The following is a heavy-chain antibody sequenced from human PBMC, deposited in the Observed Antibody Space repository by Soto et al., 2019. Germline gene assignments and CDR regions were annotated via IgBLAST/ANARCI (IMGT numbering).Heavy chain of an antibody. CDR2: IYHSGST. CDR1: GGSISSGGYS. CDR3: ARGDYDFWYDY. V-gene: IGHV4-30-2*01. D-gene: IGHD3-3*01. J-gene: IGHJ4*02. Sequence: SETLSLTCAVSGGSISSGGYSWSWIRQPPGKGLEWIGYIYHSGSTYYNPSLKSRVTISVDRSKNQFSLKLSSVTAADTAVYYCARGDYDFWYDYWGQGTLVTVSS.